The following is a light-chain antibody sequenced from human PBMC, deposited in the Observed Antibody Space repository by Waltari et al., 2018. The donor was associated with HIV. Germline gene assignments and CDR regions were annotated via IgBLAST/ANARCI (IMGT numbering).Light chain of an antibody. V-gene: IGLV3-9*01. CDR1: NIGTKT. J-gene: IGLJ1*01. CDR2: RDD. Sequence: SYDLTQALSVSVALGQTATITCDGFNIGTKTVNWYQQKAGQAPLLVIYRDDNRPSGTPERFSGASSSNTATLIISGAQPGDEADYFCQVWHSNTAVFGSGTKVTVL. CDR3: QVWHSNTAV.